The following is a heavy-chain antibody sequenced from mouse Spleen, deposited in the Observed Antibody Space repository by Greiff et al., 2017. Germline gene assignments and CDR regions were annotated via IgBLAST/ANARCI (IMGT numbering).Heavy chain of an antibody. Sequence: EVQGVESGGDLVKPGGSLKLSCAASGFTFSSYGMSWVRQTPDKRLEWVATISSGGSYTYYPDSVKGRFTISRDNAKNTLYLQMSSLKSEDTAMYYCARDEYEPICAYWGQGTLVTVSA. D-gene: IGHD2-4*01. J-gene: IGHJ3*01. V-gene: IGHV5-6*01. CDR3: ARDEYEPICAY. CDR2: ISSGGSYT. CDR1: GFTFSSYG.